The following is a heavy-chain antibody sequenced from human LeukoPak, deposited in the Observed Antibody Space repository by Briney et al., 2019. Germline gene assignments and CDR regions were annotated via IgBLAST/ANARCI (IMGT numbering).Heavy chain of an antibody. J-gene: IGHJ4*02. CDR2: IIPIFGTA. Sequence: AAVEFSCKASGGPFSSYAISWVRQAPGQGLEWVGGIIPIFGTANYAQKFQGRVTITTDESTRTAYMELSSLRSEDTAVYYCARSLLSYDSSGSWAYWGQGTLVAAPS. V-gene: IGHV1-69*05. CDR3: ARSLLSYDSSGSWAY. CDR1: GGPFSSYA. D-gene: IGHD3-22*01.